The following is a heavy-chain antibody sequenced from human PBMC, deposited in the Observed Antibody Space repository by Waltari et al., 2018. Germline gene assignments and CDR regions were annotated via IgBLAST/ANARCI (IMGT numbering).Heavy chain of an antibody. Sequence: VQLQESGPGLVKPSETLSLTCTVSGGSISSGGYYWSWIRQHPGKGLEWVSSISSSSSYIYYADSVKGRFTISRDNAKNSLYLQMNSLRAEDTAVYYCARDSEPGPTYNWFDPWGQGTLVTVSS. CDR1: GGSISSGGYY. CDR3: ARDSEPGPTYNWFDP. J-gene: IGHJ5*02. D-gene: IGHD1-26*01. V-gene: IGHV3-21*01. CDR2: ISSSSSYI.